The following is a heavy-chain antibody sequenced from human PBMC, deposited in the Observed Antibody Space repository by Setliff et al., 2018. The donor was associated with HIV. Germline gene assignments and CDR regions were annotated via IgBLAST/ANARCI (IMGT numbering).Heavy chain of an antibody. CDR3: ARYTVGSMVDY. V-gene: IGHV4-59*08. Sequence: SETLSLTCTVSGGSINNYCCSWIRQPPGKGLEWIGYFCYTGSSNYNRARKSRVTMSLDRSKSQFSLRLSSVTAADTAVYYCARYTVGSMVDYWGPGTLVTVSS. J-gene: IGHJ4*02. D-gene: IGHD5-12*01. CDR1: GGSINNYC. CDR2: FCYTGSS.